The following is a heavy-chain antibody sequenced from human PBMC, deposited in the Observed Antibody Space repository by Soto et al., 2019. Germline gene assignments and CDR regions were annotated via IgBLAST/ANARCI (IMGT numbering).Heavy chain of an antibody. Sequence: QVQLVESGGGVVQPGRSLRLSCAASGIPFTTYGMHWVREGPGKGLEWVAVISYDGSNKYNADSVKGRFTISGDNSKNTLCLRMKGLRPEDGALSYCVGDQYYFAYRGQGTLVTVCS. J-gene: IGHJ4*02. V-gene: IGHV3-30*03. CDR2: ISYDGSNK. D-gene: IGHD3-10*01. CDR3: VGDQYYFAY. CDR1: GIPFTTYG.